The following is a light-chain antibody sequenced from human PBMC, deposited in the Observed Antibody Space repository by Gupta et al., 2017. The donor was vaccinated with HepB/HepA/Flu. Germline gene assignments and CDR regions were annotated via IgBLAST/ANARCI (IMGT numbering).Light chain of an antibody. V-gene: IGKV1-9*01. CDR1: QAIRSY. CDR2: VIS. J-gene: IGKJ4*01. CDR3: QQASINPLA. Sequence: DIQLTQFPSFLSASVGDRVIITCRASQAIRSYLAWYQQKPGNAPKLLISVISNLQSGAPSRFSGSASGTDFTLTITNLQPEDIATYYCQQASINPLAFGGGTKVEI.